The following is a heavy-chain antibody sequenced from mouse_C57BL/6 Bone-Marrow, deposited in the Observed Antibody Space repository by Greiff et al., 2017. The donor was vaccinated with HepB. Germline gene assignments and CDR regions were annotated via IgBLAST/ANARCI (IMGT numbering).Heavy chain of an antibody. CDR2: INSDGGST. CDR3: ARPMITTKKPSPFAY. V-gene: IGHV5-2*01. Sequence: EVKLMESGGGLVQPGESLKLSCESNEYEFPSHDMSWVRKTPEKRLELVAAINSDGGSTYYPDTMERRFIISRDNTKKTLYLQMSSLRSEDTALYYCARPMITTKKPSPFAYWGQGTLVTVSA. J-gene: IGHJ3*01. CDR1: EYEFPSHD. D-gene: IGHD2-4*01.